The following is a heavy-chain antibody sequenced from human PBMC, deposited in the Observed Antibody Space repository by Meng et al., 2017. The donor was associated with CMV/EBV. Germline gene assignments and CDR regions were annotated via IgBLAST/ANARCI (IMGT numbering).Heavy chain of an antibody. J-gene: IGHJ4*02. CDR2: ISSDGSFK. CDR3: ARERGGGLWLDY. Sequence: GESLKISCAASGFSFSHYAMHWVRQAPGKGLEWVADISSDGSFKYYADSVKGRLTISRDNYKSTVYPQMDGLRTEDTAIYYCARERGGGLWLDYWGQGTLVTVSS. V-gene: IGHV3-30*04. CDR1: GFSFSHYA. D-gene: IGHD3-10*01.